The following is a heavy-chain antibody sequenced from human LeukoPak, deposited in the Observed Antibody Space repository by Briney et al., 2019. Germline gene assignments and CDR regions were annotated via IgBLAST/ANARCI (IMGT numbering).Heavy chain of an antibody. D-gene: IGHD2-2*01. CDR2: ISGSGGST. CDR1: GFTVSSNY. Sequence: GGSLRLSCAASGFTVSSNYMSWVRQAPGKGLEWVSAISGSGGSTYYADSVKGRFTISRDNSKNTLYLQMNSLRAEDTAVYYCAKDEGDIVVVPAAMDYWGQGTLVTVSS. V-gene: IGHV3-23*01. CDR3: AKDEGDIVVVPAAMDY. J-gene: IGHJ4*02.